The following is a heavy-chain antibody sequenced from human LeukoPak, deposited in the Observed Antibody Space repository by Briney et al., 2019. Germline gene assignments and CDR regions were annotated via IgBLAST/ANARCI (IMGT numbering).Heavy chain of an antibody. CDR2: INRSGST. CDR1: GGSFSGYY. CDR3: ARGRRYYDSSGYGDY. D-gene: IGHD3-22*01. V-gene: IGHV4-34*01. J-gene: IGHJ4*02. Sequence: SETLSLTCAVYGGSFSGYYWSWIRQPPGKGLEWIGEINRSGSTNYNPSLKSRVTISVDTSKNQFSLKLSSVTAADTAVYYCARGRRYYDSSGYGDYWGQGALVTVSS.